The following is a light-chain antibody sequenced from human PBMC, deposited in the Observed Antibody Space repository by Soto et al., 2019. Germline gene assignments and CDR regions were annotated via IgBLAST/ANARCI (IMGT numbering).Light chain of an antibody. V-gene: IGKV3D-15*01. Sequence: QSVSSNLAWYQQKPGQAPRLLIXXASXXXTGIPAXXXXXXXGXXXXXXISSLQSEDFAVYYCQQYNNWPPITFGQGTRLE. CDR3: QQYNNWPPIT. CDR2: XAS. CDR1: QSVSSN. J-gene: IGKJ5*01.